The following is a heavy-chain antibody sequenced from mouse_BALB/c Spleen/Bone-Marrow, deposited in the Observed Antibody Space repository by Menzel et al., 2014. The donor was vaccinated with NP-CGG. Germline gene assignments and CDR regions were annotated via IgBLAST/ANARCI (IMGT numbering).Heavy chain of an antibody. CDR2: IWAGGRT. D-gene: IGHD1-1*01. CDR1: GFSLTSYG. V-gene: IGHV2-9*02. Sequence: VQLQESGPGLVAPSQSLSITCTVSGFSLTSYGVHWVRQPPGKGLEWLGVIWAGGRTNYNSALMSRLSISKDNSKSQVFLKMSSLQTENTAMYYCARADYSGSSSYFYVMDYWGQRTSVTVSS. J-gene: IGHJ4*01. CDR3: ARADYSGSSSYFYVMDY.